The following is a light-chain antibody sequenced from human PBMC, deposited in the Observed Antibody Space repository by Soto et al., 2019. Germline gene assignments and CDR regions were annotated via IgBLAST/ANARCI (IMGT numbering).Light chain of an antibody. CDR1: SSDVGGYNY. V-gene: IGLV2-14*03. CDR3: SSYTSSSTYV. Sequence: QSVLSQPASVCGSPGQSIATSCTGASSDVGGYNYVSWYQHHPGKAPKLMIYDVSNRPSGVSNRFSGSKSGNTASLTISGLQAEDEADYYCSSYTSSSTYVFGTGTKVTVL. J-gene: IGLJ1*01. CDR2: DVS.